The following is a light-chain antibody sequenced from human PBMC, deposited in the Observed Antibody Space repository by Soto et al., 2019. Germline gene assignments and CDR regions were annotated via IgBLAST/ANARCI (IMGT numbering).Light chain of an antibody. CDR3: QQYNSFSWT. J-gene: IGKJ1*01. Sequence: DIQMTQSPSTLSASVVDSVTITCRASQSITIWLAWYQQKPGKAPKLLIYDASSLEGGVPSRFSGSGSGTEFTLTISGLQPDDFAAYYCQQYNSFSWTFGQGTKVDI. CDR2: DAS. CDR1: QSITIW. V-gene: IGKV1-5*01.